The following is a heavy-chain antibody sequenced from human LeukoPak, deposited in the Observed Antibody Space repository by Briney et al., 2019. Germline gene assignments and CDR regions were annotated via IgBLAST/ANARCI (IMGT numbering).Heavy chain of an antibody. J-gene: IGHJ4*02. CDR3: ARTPYLYFGSGSYQFDD. CDR2: ISGSNT. Sequence: PGGSLRLSCAASGFTFSSYAMSWVRQAPGKGLEWVSGISGSNTYYTDSVKGRFTISRDNSKNTLYLRMNSLRAEDTAVYFCARTPYLYFGSGSYQFDDWGQGTLVTVSS. D-gene: IGHD3-10*01. V-gene: IGHV3-23*01. CDR1: GFTFSSYA.